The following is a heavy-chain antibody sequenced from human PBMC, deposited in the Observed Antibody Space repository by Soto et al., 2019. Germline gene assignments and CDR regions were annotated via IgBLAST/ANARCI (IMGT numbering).Heavy chain of an antibody. J-gene: IGHJ4*02. Sequence: EVQLLDSGGGWVQPGGSLRLSCVASGFVFSDYAMSWVRRVPGRGWEWVSAISAGGSDTYSPDSVKGRFTVSRVNSKNTLYLQMNTLRAEDTAIYYCASVPIWCGSSSCYTEGFDSWGQGTLVTVSS. D-gene: IGHD2-2*01. CDR1: GFVFSDYA. CDR2: ISAGGSDT. V-gene: IGHV3-23*01. CDR3: ASVPIWCGSSSCYTEGFDS.